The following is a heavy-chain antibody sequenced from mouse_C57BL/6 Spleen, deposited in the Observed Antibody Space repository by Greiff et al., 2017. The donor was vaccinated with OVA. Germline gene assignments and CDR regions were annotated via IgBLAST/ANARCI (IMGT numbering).Heavy chain of an antibody. V-gene: IGHV1-55*01. J-gene: IGHJ2*01. CDR3: ARFITTVVPIDY. CDR2: IYPGSGST. Sequence: QVQLQQSGAELVKPGASVKMSCKASGYTFTSYWITWVKQRPGQGLEWIGDIYPGSGSTNYNEKFKSKATLTVDTSSSTAYMQLSSLTSEDSAVYYCARFITTVVPIDYWGQGTTLTVSS. CDR1: GYTFTSYW. D-gene: IGHD1-1*01.